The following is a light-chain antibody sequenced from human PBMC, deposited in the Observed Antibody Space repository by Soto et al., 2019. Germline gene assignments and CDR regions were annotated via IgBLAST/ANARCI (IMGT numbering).Light chain of an antibody. CDR3: QQRSNWPFT. CDR2: DAS. J-gene: IGKJ2*01. CDR1: QTVTSF. V-gene: IGKV3-11*01. Sequence: EVVLTQSPAILSLSPGERATLSCRASQTVTSFLAWYQQKPGQAPRLLIYDASKRATGIPARFSGSGSGTDFTLTISSLEPEDFAFYYCQQRSNWPFTFGQGTKLEI.